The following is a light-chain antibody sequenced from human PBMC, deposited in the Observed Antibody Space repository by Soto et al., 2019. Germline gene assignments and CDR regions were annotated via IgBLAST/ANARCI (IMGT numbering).Light chain of an antibody. CDR3: QQYNIWPPSFT. CDR2: GAS. J-gene: IGKJ3*01. CDR1: QSVSSN. V-gene: IGKV3-15*01. Sequence: EIVMTQSPATLSVSPGERATLSCRASQSVSSNLAWYQQKPGQAPRLLIYGASTRATGIPARFSGSGSGTEFTLTISSLQSEDFAVYYCQQYNIWPPSFTFGPGTKVDIK.